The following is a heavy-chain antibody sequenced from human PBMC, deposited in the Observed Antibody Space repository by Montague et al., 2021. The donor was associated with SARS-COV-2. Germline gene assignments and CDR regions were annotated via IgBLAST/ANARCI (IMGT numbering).Heavy chain of an antibody. Sequence: SLKLSCAASGFTFRSYGRFWVRQAPGKGLEWVAVMWNEGSKKYYADSVKGRFTISRDNSKNTLYLHMNSLRAEDTAVYYCAKETIAYGMDVWGQGTTVTVS. D-gene: IGHD4/OR15-4a*01. CDR3: AKETIAYGMDV. CDR1: GFTFRSYG. J-gene: IGHJ6*02. CDR2: MWNEGSKK. V-gene: IGHV3-33*06.